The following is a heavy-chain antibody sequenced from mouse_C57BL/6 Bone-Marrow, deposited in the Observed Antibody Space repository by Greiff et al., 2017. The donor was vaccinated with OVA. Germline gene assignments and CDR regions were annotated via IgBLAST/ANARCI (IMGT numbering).Heavy chain of an antibody. D-gene: IGHD2-1*01. V-gene: IGHV1-64*01. CDR2: IHPNSGST. Sequence: QVQLQQPGAELVKPGASVKLSCKASGYTFTSYWMHWVKQRPGQGLEWIGMIHPNSGSTNSNQKFKSKATLTVDNSSSTAYMKLSRRTSYESSVYYVAVFFYYMCADGDQGTRITVTA. J-gene: IGHJ3*01. CDR1: GYTFTSYW. CDR3: AVFFYYMCAD.